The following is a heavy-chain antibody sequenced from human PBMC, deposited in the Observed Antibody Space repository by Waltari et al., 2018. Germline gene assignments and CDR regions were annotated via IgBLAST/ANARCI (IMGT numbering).Heavy chain of an antibody. V-gene: IGHV1-24*01. Sequence: QVQLVQSGAEVKKPGASVKVSCKVSGYTLTELSMHWVRQAPGKGLEWMGGFDPEDGETIYAQKFQGRVTMTRNTSISTAYMELSSLRSEDTALYYCAKSGRSPWAFDIWGQGTMVTVSS. J-gene: IGHJ3*02. CDR1: GYTLTELS. D-gene: IGHD3-10*01. CDR3: AKSGRSPWAFDI. CDR2: FDPEDGET.